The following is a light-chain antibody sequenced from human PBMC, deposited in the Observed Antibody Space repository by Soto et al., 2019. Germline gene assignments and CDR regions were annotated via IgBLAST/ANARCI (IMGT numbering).Light chain of an antibody. V-gene: IGKV3-11*01. CDR3: QQRSSWLT. CDR2: DAS. Sequence: EIVLTQSPATLSLWPGETAILSCRASQSVNSHLSWYQQKPGQAPRLLIYDASKRAPGIPARFSGSGSATDFTITISSLEPEDSAHYYCQQRSSWLTFGQGTGLEIE. CDR1: QSVNSH. J-gene: IGKJ5*01.